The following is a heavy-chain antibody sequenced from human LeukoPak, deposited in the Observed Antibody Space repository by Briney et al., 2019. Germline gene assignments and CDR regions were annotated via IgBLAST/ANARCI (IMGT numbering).Heavy chain of an antibody. Sequence: GGSLRLSCAASGFTFSSYAISWVRQAPGKGLEWVSSISGSGGSSYYADSVKGRFTISRDNAKNSLYLQMNSLRAEDTAVYYCARGHDIVVVTATADYWGQGTLVTVSS. CDR1: GFTFSSYA. D-gene: IGHD2-21*02. V-gene: IGHV3-23*01. CDR3: ARGHDIVVVTATADY. J-gene: IGHJ4*02. CDR2: ISGSGGSS.